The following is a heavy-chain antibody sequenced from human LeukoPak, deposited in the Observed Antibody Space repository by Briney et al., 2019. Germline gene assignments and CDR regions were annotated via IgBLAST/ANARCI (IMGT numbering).Heavy chain of an antibody. D-gene: IGHD6-19*01. CDR3: AREGEWLVQGAFDI. Sequence: GGSLRLSCAASGFTFSSYAMHWVRQAPGKGLEWVAVISYDGSNKYYADSVKGRFTISRDNSKNTLYLQMNSLRAEDTAVYYCAREGEWLVQGAFDIWGKGTMVTVS. CDR2: ISYDGSNK. V-gene: IGHV3-30*04. J-gene: IGHJ3*02. CDR1: GFTFSSYA.